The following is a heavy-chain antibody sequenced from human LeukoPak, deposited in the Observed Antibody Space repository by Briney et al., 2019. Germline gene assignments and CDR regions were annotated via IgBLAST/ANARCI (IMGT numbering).Heavy chain of an antibody. Sequence: EASVKVSCKASGYTFTSYGISWVRQAPGQGLEWMGGIIPIFGTANYAQKFQGRVTITADESTSTAYMELSSLRSEDTAVYYCARDQKGFMDVWGKGTTVTVSS. V-gene: IGHV1-69*13. CDR3: ARDQKGFMDV. CDR1: GYTFTSYG. CDR2: IIPIFGTA. J-gene: IGHJ6*04.